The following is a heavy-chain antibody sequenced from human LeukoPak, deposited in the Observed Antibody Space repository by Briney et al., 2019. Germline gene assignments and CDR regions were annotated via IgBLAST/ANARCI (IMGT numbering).Heavy chain of an antibody. V-gene: IGHV3-30*03. CDR1: GFTFSSYG. CDR3: ARSERGYDSSGYQYYFYYYYMDV. D-gene: IGHD3-22*01. J-gene: IGHJ6*03. CDR2: ISYDGSNK. Sequence: GGSLRLSCAASGFTFSSYGMHWVRQAPGKGLEWVAVISYDGSNKYYADSVKGRFTISRDSGKNSLILQMNSLRVEDTAVYFCARSERGYDSSGYQYYFYYYYMDVWGKGTTVTVSS.